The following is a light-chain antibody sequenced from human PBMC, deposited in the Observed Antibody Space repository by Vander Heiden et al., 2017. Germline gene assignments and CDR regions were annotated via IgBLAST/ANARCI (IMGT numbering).Light chain of an antibody. CDR1: QSVGNW. CDR2: DIS. J-gene: IGKJ2*01. V-gene: IGKV3-11*01. CDR3: QQRTNPYT. Sequence: EIVLTQSPATLSLSPGERATLSCRASQSVGNWLAWFQQKRGQAPRLLIYDISNRATGIPARFSGSGSGTDFTLTISSLEPEDFAVYYCQQRTNPYTFGQGTRLEIK.